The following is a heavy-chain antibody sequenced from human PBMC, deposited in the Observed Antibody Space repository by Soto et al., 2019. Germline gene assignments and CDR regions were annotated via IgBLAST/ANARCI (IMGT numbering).Heavy chain of an antibody. V-gene: IGHV4-59*08. CDR3: ARQGFGPLHGLVDV. Sequence: QVQLQESGPGLVKPSETLSLSCTVSGGSISSYYWSWFRQSPGKRMEWIGYVHHSWGSSYNPSLQSRVAISLDTSKSQFSLKVTSVTATDPAVYYCARQGFGPLHGLVDVWGQGTTVNVSS. CDR1: GGSISSYY. D-gene: IGHD3-10*01. CDR2: VHHSWGS. J-gene: IGHJ6*02.